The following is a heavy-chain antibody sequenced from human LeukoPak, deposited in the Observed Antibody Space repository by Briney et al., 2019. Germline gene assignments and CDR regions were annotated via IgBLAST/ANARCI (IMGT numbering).Heavy chain of an antibody. D-gene: IGHD2-2*01. CDR1: GYTFTSYG. J-gene: IGHJ4*02. Sequence: GASVKVSCKASGYTFTSYGISGVRQAPGQGLDGMGWISAYNGNTNYAQKLQGRVTMTTDTSTSTAYMELRSLRSDDTAVYYCARVRRYCSSTSCYAPLFDYWGQGTLVTVSS. CDR2: ISAYNGNT. V-gene: IGHV1-18*01. CDR3: ARVRRYCSSTSCYAPLFDY.